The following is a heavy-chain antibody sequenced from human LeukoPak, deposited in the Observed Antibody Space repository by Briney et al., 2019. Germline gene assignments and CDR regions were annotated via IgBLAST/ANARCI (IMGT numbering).Heavy chain of an antibody. D-gene: IGHD6-19*01. J-gene: IGHJ4*02. V-gene: IGHV4-34*01. CDR1: GGSVSGYY. CDR2: MYHSGST. Sequence: MPSETLSLIRAVYGGSVSGYYGRWIRQPPGKGLEWIGEMYHSGSTNYSRSLKSGVTISVDMSKTQFSLKLSSVTAADTAVYYCAGAGFQGLVRVDFDYWGQETLVTVAS. CDR3: AGAGFQGLVRVDFDY.